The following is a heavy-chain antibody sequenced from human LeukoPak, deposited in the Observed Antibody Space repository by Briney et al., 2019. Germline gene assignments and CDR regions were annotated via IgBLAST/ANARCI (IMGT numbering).Heavy chain of an antibody. V-gene: IGHV4-59*12. CDR3: ARGAKITIIWFDP. J-gene: IGHJ5*02. CDR2: IYYSGST. CDR1: GGSISSYY. Sequence: SETLSLTCTVSGGSISSYYWSWIRQPPGKGLEWIGYIYYSGSTNYNPSLKSRVTISVDTSKNQFSLKLSSVTAADTAVYYCARGAKITIIWFDPWGQGTLVTVSS. D-gene: IGHD3-10*01.